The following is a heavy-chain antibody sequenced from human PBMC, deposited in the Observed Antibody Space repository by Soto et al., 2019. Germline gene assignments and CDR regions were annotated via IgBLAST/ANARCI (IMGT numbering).Heavy chain of an antibody. CDR2: INHSGST. CDR1: GGSFSGYY. D-gene: IGHD2-2*01. CDR3: ARLKGVVPAAMAS. J-gene: IGHJ4*02. Sequence: PSETLSLTCAVYGGSFSGYYWSWIRQPPGKGLEWIGEINHSGSTNYNPSLKSRVTISVDTSKNQFSLKLSSATAADTAVYYCARLKGVVPAAMASWGQGTLVTVSS. V-gene: IGHV4-34*01.